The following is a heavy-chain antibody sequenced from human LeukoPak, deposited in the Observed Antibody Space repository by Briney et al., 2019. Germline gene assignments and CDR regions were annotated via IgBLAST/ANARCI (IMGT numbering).Heavy chain of an antibody. CDR1: GFTFNNYA. CDR2: ISSSSSYI. CDR3: ARVKAVQDAFDI. V-gene: IGHV3-21*01. D-gene: IGHD4-17*01. Sequence: GGSLRLSCAASGFTFNNYAMNWVRQAPGKGLEWVSSISSSSSYIYYADSVKGRFTISRDNAKNSLYLQMNSLRAEDTAVYYCARVKAVQDAFDIWGQGTMVTVSS. J-gene: IGHJ3*02.